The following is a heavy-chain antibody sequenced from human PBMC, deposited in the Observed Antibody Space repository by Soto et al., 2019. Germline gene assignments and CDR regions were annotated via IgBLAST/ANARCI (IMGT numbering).Heavy chain of an antibody. CDR3: AGDYGDFPYNWFDP. V-gene: IGHV1-69*08. CDR2: IIPILGIA. D-gene: IGHD4-17*01. CDR1: GGTFSSYT. Sequence: QVQLVQSGAEVKKPGSSVKVSCKASGGTFSSYTISWVRQAPGQGLEWMGRIIPILGIANYAQKFQGRVTXXAXKXXSTAYMELSSLRSEDTAVYYCAGDYGDFPYNWFDPWGQGTLVTVSS. J-gene: IGHJ5*02.